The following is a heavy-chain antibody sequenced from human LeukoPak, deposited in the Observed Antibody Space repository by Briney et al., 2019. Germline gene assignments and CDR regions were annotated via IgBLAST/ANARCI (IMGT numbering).Heavy chain of an antibody. Sequence: GGSLRLSCAASGLSFSNYGMAWVRQAPGKGLEWVSAISGTGDSTYYADSVKGRFTISRDNSKNTLYLQMNSLRAEDTAVYYCASMRGYFEYWGQGTLVTVSS. V-gene: IGHV3-23*01. CDR2: ISGTGDST. CDR3: ASMRGYFEY. CDR1: GLSFSNYG. J-gene: IGHJ4*02.